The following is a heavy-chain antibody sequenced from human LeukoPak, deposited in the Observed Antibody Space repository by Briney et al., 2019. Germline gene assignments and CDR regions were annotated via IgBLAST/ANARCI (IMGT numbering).Heavy chain of an antibody. D-gene: IGHD6-19*01. CDR1: GFTFSSYW. CDR3: ARRIAVANAEYFQH. Sequence: GGSLRLSCAASGFTFSSYWMSWVRQAPGKGLEWVANIKQDGSEKYYVGSVKGRFTISRDNAKNSLYLQMNSLRAEDTAVYYCARRIAVANAEYFQHWGQGTLVTVSS. CDR2: IKQDGSEK. V-gene: IGHV3-7*01. J-gene: IGHJ1*01.